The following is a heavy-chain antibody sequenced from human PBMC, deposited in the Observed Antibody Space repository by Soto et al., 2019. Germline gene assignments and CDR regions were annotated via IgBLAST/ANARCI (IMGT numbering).Heavy chain of an antibody. CDR1: GGSISSGGYY. Sequence: QVQLQESGPGLVEPSQTLSLTCTVSGGSISSGGYYWSWIRQHPGKSLKWIGYIYYIGSTSYSPSLNSRVTISVDTSKNQLSLKRSAVTAADTAVYYWARVLLHWGQGTLVTVSS. CDR2: IYYIGST. D-gene: IGHD2-21*02. V-gene: IGHV4-31*03. J-gene: IGHJ4*02. CDR3: ARVLLH.